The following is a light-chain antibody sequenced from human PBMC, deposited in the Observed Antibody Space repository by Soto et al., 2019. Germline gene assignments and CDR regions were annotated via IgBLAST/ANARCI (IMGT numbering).Light chain of an antibody. V-gene: IGLV2-14*01. CDR2: EVS. J-gene: IGLJ1*01. CDR3: SSYTSSSTLV. Sequence: QSALTQPASVSGSPGQSITISCTGTSSDVGGYNYVSWYQQHPGKAPKLMIYEVSNRPSGVSTRFSGSKSGNTDSLTISGLQAEDEADYYCSSYTSSSTLVFGTGTKVTVL. CDR1: SSDVGGYNY.